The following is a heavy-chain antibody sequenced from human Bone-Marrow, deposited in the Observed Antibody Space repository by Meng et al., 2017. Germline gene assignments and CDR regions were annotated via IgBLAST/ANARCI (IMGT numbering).Heavy chain of an antibody. D-gene: IGHD4-17*01. CDR2: INHSGST. V-gene: IGHV4-34*01. CDR3: ARGRVTTVTTPNWYFDL. J-gene: IGHJ2*01. Sequence: VQLQEWGAVLLKPSETLSLTCAVYGGSFSGYYWSWIRQPPGKGLEWIGEINHSGSTNYNPSLKSRVTISVDTSKNQFSLKLSSVTAADTAVYYCARGRVTTVTTPNWYFDLWGRGTLVTVSS. CDR1: GGSFSGYY.